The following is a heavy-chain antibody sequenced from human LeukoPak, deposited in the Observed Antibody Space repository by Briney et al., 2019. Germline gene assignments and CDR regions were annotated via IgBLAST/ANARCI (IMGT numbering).Heavy chain of an antibody. V-gene: IGHV3-9*02. CDR2: IYWSSSGT. Sequence: GRSLRLSCVVSGFNSEDHAMHWVRQAPGKGLEWVSGIYWSSSGTGYADSVKGRFTVSRDSAKNSLYLQMNSLRVEDTAVYYCAKEGRSLQTYWGQGTLVTVSS. J-gene: IGHJ4*02. D-gene: IGHD5-24*01. CDR3: AKEGRSLQTY. CDR1: GFNSEDHA.